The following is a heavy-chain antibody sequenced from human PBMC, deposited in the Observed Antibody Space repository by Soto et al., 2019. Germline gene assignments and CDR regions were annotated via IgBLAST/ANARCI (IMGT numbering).Heavy chain of an antibody. CDR2: ISNNGGNT. Sequence: GGSLRLSCAASGFTFTNYAMSWVRQAPGKGLEWVSSISNNGGNTYYADSVRGRFTISRDNTKNTLYLQMNSLRAEDTAIYYCVKARAAGGFDYWGQGTLVSVSS. J-gene: IGHJ4*02. V-gene: IGHV3-23*01. CDR1: GFTFTNYA. CDR3: VKARAAGGFDY. D-gene: IGHD3-10*01.